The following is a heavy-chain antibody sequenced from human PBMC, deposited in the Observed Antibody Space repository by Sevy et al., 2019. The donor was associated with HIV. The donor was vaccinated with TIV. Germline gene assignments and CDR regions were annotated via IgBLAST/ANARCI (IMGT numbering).Heavy chain of an antibody. CDR3: ARHCTGSSCSHAFNI. D-gene: IGHD2-15*01. V-gene: IGHV4-34*01. Sequence: SEPLSLTCAVYGGSFSGYYWRWIRQPPGKGLEWIGEINHSGGTNYNPSLKSRVTISVDTSKNQFSLKLNSVTAADTAVYYCARHCTGSSCSHAFNIWGQGTMVTVSS. CDR2: INHSGGT. J-gene: IGHJ3*02. CDR1: GGSFSGYY.